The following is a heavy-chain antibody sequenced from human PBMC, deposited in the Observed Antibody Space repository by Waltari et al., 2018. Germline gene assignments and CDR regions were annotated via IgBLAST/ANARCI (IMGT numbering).Heavy chain of an antibody. CDR1: VFTFNNYA. V-gene: IGHV3-23*03. CDR2: IYSGGGA. D-gene: IGHD3-10*01. J-gene: IGHJ4*02. Sequence: EVQLLESGGGLIPPGGSLTLSCAASVFTFNNYAMNWIRQAPGKGLEWVSVIYSGGGAYYADSVKGRFTISRDNSKNTLYLQMSSLRLEDTAVYYCVKETAYGYYFDNWGQGTLVSVSS. CDR3: VKETAYGYYFDN.